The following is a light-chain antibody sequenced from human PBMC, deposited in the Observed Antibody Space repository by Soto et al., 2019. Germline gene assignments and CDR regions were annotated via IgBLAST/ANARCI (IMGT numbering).Light chain of an antibody. J-gene: IGKJ1*01. CDR1: QTIARNF. CDR3: HQYATSPQT. CDR2: GVS. V-gene: IGKV3-20*01. Sequence: EIVLTQSPGTLSLSPGERATLSCRASQTIARNFLAWYQQKPGQAPRLLIYGVSSRATGVPGRFRGSGSGTDFSLTISGLEPEDLAVYYCHQYATSPQTFVQGTKVEIK.